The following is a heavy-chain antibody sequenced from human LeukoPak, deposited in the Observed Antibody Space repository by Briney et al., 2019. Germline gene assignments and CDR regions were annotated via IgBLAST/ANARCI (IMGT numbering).Heavy chain of an antibody. CDR3: SRESGAFSPFGY. V-gene: IGHV4-4*02. D-gene: IGHD1-26*01. J-gene: IGHJ4*02. Sequence: KPSGPLSLTCGASGGPFSSTNWGSWVRHPPGKGLGWIGEISLSGLTNYNPSLKSRVTMSLDKSKNHLSLNLTPVTAADTAVYYCSRESGAFSPFGYWGQGTLVTVSS. CDR1: GGPFSSTNW. CDR2: ISLSGLT.